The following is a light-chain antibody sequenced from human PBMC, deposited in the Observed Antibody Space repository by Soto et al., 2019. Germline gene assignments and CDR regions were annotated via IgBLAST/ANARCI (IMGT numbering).Light chain of an antibody. CDR2: GAS. CDR3: QQYGSSPLT. V-gene: IGKV3-20*01. J-gene: IGKJ4*01. Sequence: EIVLTQSPGTLSFSPGERATLSCRAGQSVSSSYLAWYQQKPGQAPRLLIYGASSRATGIPDRFSGSGSGTDFTLTISRLEPEDFAVYYCQQYGSSPLTFGGGTKV. CDR1: QSVSSSY.